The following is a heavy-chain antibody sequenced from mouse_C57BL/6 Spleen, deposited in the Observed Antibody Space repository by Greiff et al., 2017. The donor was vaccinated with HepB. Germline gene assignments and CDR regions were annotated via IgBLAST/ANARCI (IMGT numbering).Heavy chain of an antibody. D-gene: IGHD1-1*01. CDR1: VYTFTSYW. CDR2: IHPNSGST. Sequence: QVQLQQPGAELVKPGASVKLSCKASVYTFTSYWMHWVKQRPGQGLEWIGMIHPNSGSTNYNEKFKSKATLTVDKSSSTAYMQLSSLTSEDSAVYYCARSGSSYWYFDVWGTGTTVTVSS. CDR3: ARSGSSYWYFDV. J-gene: IGHJ1*03. V-gene: IGHV1-64*01.